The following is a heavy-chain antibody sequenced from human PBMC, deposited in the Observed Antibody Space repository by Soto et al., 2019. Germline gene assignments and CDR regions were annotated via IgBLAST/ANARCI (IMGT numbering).Heavy chain of an antibody. V-gene: IGHV1-18*04. CDR3: ARAGSGRYYQYDLYHFGMDV. D-gene: IGHD1-26*01. CDR2: ISVYNGDT. CDR1: GYTFASHG. Sequence: QVQLVQSGAELKKPGASVKVSCKASGYTFASHGISWVRQAPGQGLEWMGWISVYNGDTEYAQKFLGRVTMTTETSTSAAYMELRSLRSNETAVYYWARAGSGRYYQYDLYHFGMDVWGQGTTVTVSS. J-gene: IGHJ6*02.